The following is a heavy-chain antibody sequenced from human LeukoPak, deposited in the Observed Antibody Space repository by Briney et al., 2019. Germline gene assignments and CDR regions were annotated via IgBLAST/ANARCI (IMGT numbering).Heavy chain of an antibody. V-gene: IGHV4-31*03. Sequence: SETLSLTCSVSGGSISSGGYWLTWIRQHPVKGLEWIGYIYYSGSTSYNPSLKSRVTISVDTSKNQFSLKLNSVTAADTAVYYCARDRHDSSGIHTLDYWGQGTLVTVSS. CDR3: ARDRHDSSGIHTLDY. D-gene: IGHD3-22*01. J-gene: IGHJ4*02. CDR2: IYYSGST. CDR1: GGSISSGGYW.